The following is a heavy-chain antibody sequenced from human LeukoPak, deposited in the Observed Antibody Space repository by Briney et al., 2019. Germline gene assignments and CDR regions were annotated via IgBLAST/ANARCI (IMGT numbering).Heavy chain of an antibody. CDR3: ARVSSSWYQDWYFDL. V-gene: IGHV4-61*02. Sequence: SETLSLTCSVSGDSISSGSFYWSWIRQPAGKGLEWIGRIETSGNTNYKPSLKSRVTMSVDTSKNQFSLKLSSVTAADTAVYYCARVSSSWYQDWYFDLWGRGTLVTVSS. CDR1: GDSISSGSFY. D-gene: IGHD6-13*01. CDR2: IETSGNT. J-gene: IGHJ2*01.